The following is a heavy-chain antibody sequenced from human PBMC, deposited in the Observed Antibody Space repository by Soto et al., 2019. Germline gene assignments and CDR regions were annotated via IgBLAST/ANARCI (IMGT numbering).Heavy chain of an antibody. V-gene: IGHV3-21*01. Sequence: PGGSLRLSCAASGFTFSSYSMNWVRQAPGKGLEWVSSISSSSSYIYYADSVKGRFTISRDNAKNSLYLQMNSLRAEDTAVYYCARIYERGYSYGRLRDFDIWGQGTMVTVS. CDR3: ARIYERGYSYGRLRDFDI. CDR2: ISSSSSYI. J-gene: IGHJ3*02. CDR1: GFTFSSYS. D-gene: IGHD5-18*01.